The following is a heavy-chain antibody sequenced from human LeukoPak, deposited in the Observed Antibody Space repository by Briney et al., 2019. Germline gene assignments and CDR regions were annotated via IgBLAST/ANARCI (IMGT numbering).Heavy chain of an antibody. Sequence: GGSLRLSCAASGFTVSSNYMSWVRQAPGKGLEWVSVIYSGGSTYYADSVKGRFTISRDNSKNTLYLQMNSLRAEDTAVYYCARASGSYLMGLDYWGQGTLVTDSS. CDR2: IYSGGST. CDR1: GFTVSSNY. V-gene: IGHV3-53*01. J-gene: IGHJ4*02. D-gene: IGHD1-26*01. CDR3: ARASGSYLMGLDY.